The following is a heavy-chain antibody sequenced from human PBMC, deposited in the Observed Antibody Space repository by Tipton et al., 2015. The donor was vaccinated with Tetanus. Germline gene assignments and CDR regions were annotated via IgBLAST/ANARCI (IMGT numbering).Heavy chain of an antibody. J-gene: IGHJ4*02. CDR1: GYTFTSYG. CDR3: ARHIVVVVPATRPDLRFDY. Sequence: QSGAEVKKPGASVKVSCKASGYTFTSYGISWVRQAPGQGLEWMGWISVYNGNTNYAKKFQGRVTMTTDTSTSTAYMELKSLRSDDPAVYYCARHIVVVVPATRPDLRFDYWGQGTLVTVSS. D-gene: IGHD2-15*01. V-gene: IGHV1-18*01. CDR2: ISVYNGNT.